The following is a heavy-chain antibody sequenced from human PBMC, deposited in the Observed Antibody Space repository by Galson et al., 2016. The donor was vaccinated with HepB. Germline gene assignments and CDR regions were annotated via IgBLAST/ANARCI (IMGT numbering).Heavy chain of an antibody. D-gene: IGHD1-7*01. CDR3: AKEEHNTGWTYGDF. V-gene: IGHV3-30*02. J-gene: IGHJ4*02. CDR1: GFIFSDFG. Sequence: SLRLSCAASGFIFSDFGMHWVRQAPGKGLEWVAFIGWDGNEKHYGDSVRGRFTISSDNSKNTLSLEMNSLSAEDTALYYCAKEEHNTGWTYGDFWGQGTPVTVSS. CDR2: IGWDGNEK.